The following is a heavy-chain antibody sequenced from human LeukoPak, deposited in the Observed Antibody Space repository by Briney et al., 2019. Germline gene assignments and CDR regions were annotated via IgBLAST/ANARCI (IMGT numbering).Heavy chain of an antibody. CDR1: GGTFSSYA. CDR2: IIPIFGTA. Sequence: SVKVSCKASGGTFSSYAISWVRQAPGQGLEWMGGIIPIFGTANYAQKFQGRVTITTDESTSTAYMELSSLRSEDTAVYYCARPHRYCSGTSCYHAASWDYWGQGTLVTVSS. J-gene: IGHJ4*02. V-gene: IGHV1-69*05. CDR3: ARPHRYCSGTSCYHAASWDY. D-gene: IGHD2-2*01.